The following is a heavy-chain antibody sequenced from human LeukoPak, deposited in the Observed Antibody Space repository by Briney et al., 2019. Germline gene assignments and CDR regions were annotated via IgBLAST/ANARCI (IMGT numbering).Heavy chain of an antibody. CDR1: GFTFSSYV. Sequence: GGSLRLSCAASGFTFSSYVMHWVRQPPGKGLQWVAVISSDASTIYYADAVRGRFTISRDNSKNTVYLQMSSLRPEDAAIYFCARESTTGAYFDYWGQGTVVTVSS. V-gene: IGHV3-30*15. J-gene: IGHJ4*02. CDR2: ISSDASTI. CDR3: ARESTTGAYFDY. D-gene: IGHD7-27*01.